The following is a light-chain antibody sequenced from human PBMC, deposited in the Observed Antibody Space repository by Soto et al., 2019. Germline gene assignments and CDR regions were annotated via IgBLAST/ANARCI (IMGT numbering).Light chain of an antibody. Sequence: EVVLTQSPGTLSLSPGDSATLSCRASQRVNSYLNWYQQRPGQSPRLLVYDTSSRATGIPDRLSGSGSGTDFNLTISRLEPEDFAVYYCQKRSNWMITFGQGTRLDI. CDR1: QRVNSY. V-gene: IGKV3-11*01. CDR3: QKRSNWMIT. J-gene: IGKJ5*01. CDR2: DTS.